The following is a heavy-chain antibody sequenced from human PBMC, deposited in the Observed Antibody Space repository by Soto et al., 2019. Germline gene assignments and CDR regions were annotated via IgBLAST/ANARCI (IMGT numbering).Heavy chain of an antibody. CDR2: ISYDGRNT. CDR1: RLTLSNYV. Sequence: QVQMVESGGGVVQPGRSLRLSCAASRLTLSNYVMHWVRQAPGKGLEWVAGISYDGRNTYYADSVTGLFSISRDNANNTLFLQMQSLRPEETAVYYCAGGDYYYALDVWGQGTTVTVSS. CDR3: AGGDYYYALDV. J-gene: IGHJ6*02. V-gene: IGHV3-30*04.